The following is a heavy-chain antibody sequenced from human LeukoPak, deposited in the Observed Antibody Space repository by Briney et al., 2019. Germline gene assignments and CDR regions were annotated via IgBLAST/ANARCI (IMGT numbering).Heavy chain of an antibody. CDR3: ARDLTALGDY. V-gene: IGHV4-59*12. CDR2: IYYSGST. Sequence: SETLSLTCTVSGGSISSYYWSWIRQPPGKGLEWIGYIYYSGSTNYNPSLKSRVTISVDTSKNQLSLKLSSATAADTAVYYCARDLTALGDYWGQGILVIVSS. CDR1: GGSISSYY. J-gene: IGHJ4*02. D-gene: IGHD5-18*01.